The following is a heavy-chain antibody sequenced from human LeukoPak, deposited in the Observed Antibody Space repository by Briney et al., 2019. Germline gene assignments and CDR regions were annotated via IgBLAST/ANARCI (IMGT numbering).Heavy chain of an antibody. V-gene: IGHV4-4*07. D-gene: IGHD3-22*01. CDR2: IYTSGST. CDR3: ARGGYYYGSSGYYRDLPLDY. J-gene: IGHJ4*02. Sequence: PSETLSLTCTVSGGSISSYYWSWIRQPAGKGLEWIGRIYTSGSTNYNPSLKSRVTMSVDTSKNQFSLKLSSVTAADTAVYYCARGGYYYGSSGYYRDLPLDYWGQGTLVTVSS. CDR1: GGSISSYY.